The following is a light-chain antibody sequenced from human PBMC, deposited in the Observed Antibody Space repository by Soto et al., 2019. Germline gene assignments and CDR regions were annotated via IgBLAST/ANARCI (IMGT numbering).Light chain of an antibody. CDR3: QHYLGSPT. CDR1: QSVNNNF. CDR2: GAS. J-gene: IGKJ1*01. V-gene: IGKV3-20*01. Sequence: EIVLTQSPGTLSFSAGERATVSCRASQSVNNNFLAWYQLRPGQAPRPLISGASSRATGIPDRISGSGSGTDFTLTITRVEPEDSALYPRQHYLGSPTFGQLTKVDIX.